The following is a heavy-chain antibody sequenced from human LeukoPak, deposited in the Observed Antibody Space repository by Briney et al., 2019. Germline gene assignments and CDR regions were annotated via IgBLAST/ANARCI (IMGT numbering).Heavy chain of an antibody. CDR3: ARKGSYYYYGMDV. Sequence: PSETLSLTCTVSGGSISSSTYYWGWIRQPPGKGLEWIASIYYYGSTYYNPSLKSRGTISVDTSKNQFSLKLSSVTAADTAVYYCARKGSYYYYGMDVWGQGTTVTVSS. CDR1: GGSISSSTYY. V-gene: IGHV4-39*01. CDR2: IYYYGST. J-gene: IGHJ6*02.